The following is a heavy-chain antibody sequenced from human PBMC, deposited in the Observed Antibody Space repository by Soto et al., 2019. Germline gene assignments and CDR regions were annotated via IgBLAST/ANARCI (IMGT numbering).Heavy chain of an antibody. CDR3: ARGGSLYWYFDL. D-gene: IGHD1-26*01. V-gene: IGHV1-3*01. J-gene: IGHJ2*01. CDR1: GYTFTNYA. Sequence: ASVKVSCKASGYTFTNYAMHWVRQAPGQRPEWMGWINAGNGNTKYSQKFQGRVTITRDTSANTAYMELSSLRSEDTAVYYCARGGSLYWYFDLWGRGTLVTVSS. CDR2: INAGNGNT.